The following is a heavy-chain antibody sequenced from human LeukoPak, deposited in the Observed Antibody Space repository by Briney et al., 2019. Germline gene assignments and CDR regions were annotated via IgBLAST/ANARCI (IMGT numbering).Heavy chain of an antibody. CDR2: INHSGST. V-gene: IGHV4-34*01. CDR1: GGSFSGYY. CDR3: ARDGIAARPYGMDV. J-gene: IGHJ6*02. Sequence: TSSETLSLTCAVYGGSFSGYYWSWIRQPPGKGLEWIGEINHSGSTNYNTSLKSRVTISVDTSKNQFSLKLSSVTAADTAVYYCARDGIAARPYGMDVWGQGTTVTVSS. D-gene: IGHD6-6*01.